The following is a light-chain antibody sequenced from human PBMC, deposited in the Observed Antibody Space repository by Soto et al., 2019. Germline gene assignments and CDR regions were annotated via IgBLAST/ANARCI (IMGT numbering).Light chain of an antibody. CDR1: QTISTY. J-gene: IGKJ3*01. CDR3: QKHNSAPLF. V-gene: IGKV1-27*01. CDR2: ATS. Sequence: DIQMTQSPSSLSASVGDRVTITCRASQTISTYLAWFQQKPGKVPKLLIYATSTLQSGVPSRFSGSGFGTDFTLTISSLQPEDVATYYCQKHNSAPLFFGPGTKVDIK.